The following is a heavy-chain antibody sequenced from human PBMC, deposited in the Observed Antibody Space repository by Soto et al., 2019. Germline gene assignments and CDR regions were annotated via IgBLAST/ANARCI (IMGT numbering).Heavy chain of an antibody. V-gene: IGHV4-59*01. D-gene: IGHD1-20*01. Sequence: SETLSLTCTVSGGSISSYYWSWIRQPPGKGLEWIGYIYYSGITNYNPSNKSRVTISEDTSKNQISLKMRTVTAADTAVYYCARYKSNYYYGMDVWGQGTTVT. CDR3: ARYKSNYYYGMDV. CDR2: IYYSGIT. CDR1: GGSISSYY. J-gene: IGHJ6*02.